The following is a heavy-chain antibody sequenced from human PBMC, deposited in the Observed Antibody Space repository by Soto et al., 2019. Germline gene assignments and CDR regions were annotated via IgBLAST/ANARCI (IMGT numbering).Heavy chain of an antibody. CDR2: ISYDGSNK. Sequence: QVQLVESGGGVVQPGRSLRLSCAASGFTFSSYAMHWVRQAPGKGLEWVAVISYDGSNKYYADSVKGRFTISRDNSKNPLYMQMNSLRAEETAVYYCARANYYDSSGYYRPYYFDYWGQGTLVTVSS. CDR3: ARANYYDSSGYYRPYYFDY. J-gene: IGHJ4*02. D-gene: IGHD3-22*01. V-gene: IGHV3-30-3*01. CDR1: GFTFSSYA.